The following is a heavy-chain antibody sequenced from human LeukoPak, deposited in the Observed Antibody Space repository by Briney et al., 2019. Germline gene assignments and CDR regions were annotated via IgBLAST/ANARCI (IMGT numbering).Heavy chain of an antibody. V-gene: IGHV3-21*01. CDR1: GFTFSRYS. Sequence: GGSLRLSCAASGFTFSRYSMNSVRQAPGKGLEWVSSISSSSSFIYYADSVKGRFTISRDNAKNSLYLQMNSLRAEDTAVYYCARDPPLGSCSTISCPHLDYWGQGTLVTVSS. J-gene: IGHJ4*02. CDR2: ISSSSSFI. D-gene: IGHD2-2*01. CDR3: ARDPPLGSCSTISCPHLDY.